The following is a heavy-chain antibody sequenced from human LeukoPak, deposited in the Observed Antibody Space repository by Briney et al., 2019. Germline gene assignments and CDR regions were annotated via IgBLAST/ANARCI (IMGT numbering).Heavy chain of an antibody. V-gene: IGHV1-8*01. D-gene: IGHD3-10*01. CDR1: GYTFTSYD. Sequence: ASVKVSCKASGYTFTSYDINWVRQATGQGLEWMGWMNPNSGNTGYAQKFQGRVTMTRDTSTSTVYMELSSLRSEDTAVYYCARTMVRGVHFDYWGQGTLVTVSS. CDR3: ARTMVRGVHFDY. CDR2: MNPNSGNT. J-gene: IGHJ4*02.